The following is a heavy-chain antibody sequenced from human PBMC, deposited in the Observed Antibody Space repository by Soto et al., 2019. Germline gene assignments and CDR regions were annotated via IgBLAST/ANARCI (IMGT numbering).Heavy chain of an antibody. V-gene: IGHV3-23*01. Sequence: GGSLRPSCAASGFTFSSYAMSWVRQAPGKGLEWVSAISGSGGSTYYADSVKGRFTISRDNSKNTLYLQMNSLRAEDTAVYYCANTQSEDYDFWSGYYAGINFDYWGQGTLVTVSS. D-gene: IGHD3-3*01. CDR3: ANTQSEDYDFWSGYYAGINFDY. J-gene: IGHJ4*02. CDR1: GFTFSSYA. CDR2: ISGSGGST.